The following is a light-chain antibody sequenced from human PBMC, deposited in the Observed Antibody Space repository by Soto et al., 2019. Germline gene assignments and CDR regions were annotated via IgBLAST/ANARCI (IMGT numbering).Light chain of an antibody. V-gene: IGLV3-21*02. Sequence: SYELTQPPSVSVAPGQTATIACGGDIIGSKSVHWYQQKAGQAPLLIVYLDNDRPSGVPERYSGSKSGNTATPTISAAEAGDEANYHCQVWNSNPDHVIFGGGTKLTVL. CDR3: QVWNSNPDHVI. J-gene: IGLJ2*01. CDR2: LDN. CDR1: IIGSKS.